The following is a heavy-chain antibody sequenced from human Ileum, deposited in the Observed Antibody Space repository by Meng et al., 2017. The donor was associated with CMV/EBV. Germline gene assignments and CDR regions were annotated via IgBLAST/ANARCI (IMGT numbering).Heavy chain of an antibody. CDR3: SKNLKGGYCTSTSCFLLAMDV. CDR1: AFTFKINF. V-gene: IGHV3-23*01. J-gene: IGHJ6*02. D-gene: IGHD2-2*01. CDR2: ISGSGGDT. Sequence: RGSLRLSCAASAFTFKINFINCVRQAPGKGPEWVSSISGSGGDTYYADSVKGRFTVSRDNTKNMVYLQMNSLRGDDTAVYYCSKNLKGGYCTSTSCFLLAMDVWGQGTTVTVSS.